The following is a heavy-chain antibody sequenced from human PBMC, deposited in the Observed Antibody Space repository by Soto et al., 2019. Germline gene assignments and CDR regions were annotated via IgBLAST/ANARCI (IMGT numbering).Heavy chain of an antibody. CDR1: GYTFTSYA. J-gene: IGHJ6*02. V-gene: IGHV1-3*01. Sequence: QVQLVQSGAEVKKPGASVKVSCKASGYTFTSYAMHWVRQAPGQRLEWMGWINAGNGNTKYSQKFQGRVTITRDTSASTAYMELSSLRSEDTAVYYCAMPLWFGANYYYGMDVWGQGTTVTVSS. D-gene: IGHD3-10*01. CDR3: AMPLWFGANYYYGMDV. CDR2: INAGNGNT.